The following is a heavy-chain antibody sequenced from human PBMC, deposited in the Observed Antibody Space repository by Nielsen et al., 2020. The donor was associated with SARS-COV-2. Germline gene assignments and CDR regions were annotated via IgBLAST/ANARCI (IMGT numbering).Heavy chain of an antibody. D-gene: IGHD5/OR15-5a*01. CDR1: GFTFSSYA. CDR2: ISYDGSNK. CDR3: ARDQSTYYYYYGMDV. J-gene: IGHJ6*02. Sequence: GESLKISCAASGFTFSSYAMHWVRQAPGKGLEWVAVISYDGSNKYYADSVKGRFTISRDNSKNTLYLQMNSLRAEDTAVYYCARDQSTYYYYYGMDVWGQGTTVTVSS. V-gene: IGHV3-30*04.